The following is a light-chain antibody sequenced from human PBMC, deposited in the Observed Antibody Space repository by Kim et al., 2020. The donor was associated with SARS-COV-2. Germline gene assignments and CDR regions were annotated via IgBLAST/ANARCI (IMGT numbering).Light chain of an antibody. CDR3: QQYDIWPRWT. CDR2: GAS. CDR1: QSVDSN. V-gene: IGKV3-15*01. Sequence: EIVMTQSPATLSVSPGERATLSCRASQSVDSNLAWYQQKPGQAPRLLIYGASTRATGIPARFSGGGSGTEFTLTISSLRSEDFAVYYCQQYDIWPRWTFGQGTKVEI. J-gene: IGKJ1*01.